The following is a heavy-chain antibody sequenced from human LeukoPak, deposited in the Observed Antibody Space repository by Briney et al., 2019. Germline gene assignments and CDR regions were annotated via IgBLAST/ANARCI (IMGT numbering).Heavy chain of an antibody. V-gene: IGHV3-11*01. Sequence: PGGSLRLSCAASGFTLIDNYMTWIRQAPGKGLEWVSSISNRGDTIYYADSVKGRFSISRDNAKNSLYLQMNDLRVDDTAVYYCVRGGLYWFDPWDQGTLVTVSS. J-gene: IGHJ5*02. D-gene: IGHD1-26*01. CDR1: GFTLIDNY. CDR3: VRGGLYWFDP. CDR2: ISNRGDTI.